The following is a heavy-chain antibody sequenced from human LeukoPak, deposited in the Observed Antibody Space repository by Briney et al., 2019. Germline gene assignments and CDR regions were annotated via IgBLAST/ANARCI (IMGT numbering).Heavy chain of an antibody. CDR3: ARGSRGIYCSGGSCYSGSWFDP. CDR2: IIPIFGTA. CDR1: GGTFSSYA. D-gene: IGHD2-15*01. V-gene: IGHV1-69*13. J-gene: IGHJ5*02. Sequence: SVKVSCKASGGTFSSYAISWVRQAPGQGLEWMGGIIPIFGTANYAQKFQGRVTITADESTSTAYMELSSLRSEDTAVYYCARGSRGIYCSGGSCYSGSWFDPWGKGPLVTVSS.